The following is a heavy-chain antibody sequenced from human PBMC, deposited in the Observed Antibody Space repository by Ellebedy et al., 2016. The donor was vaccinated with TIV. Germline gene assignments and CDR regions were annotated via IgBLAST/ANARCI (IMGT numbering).Heavy chain of an antibody. J-gene: IGHJ4*02. D-gene: IGHD3-22*01. Sequence: GESLKISCAASGFTFSSYAMSWVRQAPGKGLEWVSRVSSDVTGPTYADSVMGRFIISRDNAKSTVYLQMFSLRPEDTAVYYCARGVLNSGYYSDYWGRGTLVTVSS. CDR3: ARGVLNSGYYSDY. CDR2: VSSDVTGP. V-gene: IGHV3-74*01. CDR1: GFTFSSYA.